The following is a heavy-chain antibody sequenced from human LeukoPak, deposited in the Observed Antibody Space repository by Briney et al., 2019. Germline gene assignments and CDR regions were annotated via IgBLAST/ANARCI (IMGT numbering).Heavy chain of an antibody. V-gene: IGHV1-2*02. J-gene: IGHJ4*02. CDR2: INPNSGGT. CDR1: GYTFTGYY. CDR3: ARDRYYGSGSYYFDY. D-gene: IGHD3-10*01. Sequence: ASVKVSCKASGYTFTGYYMHWVRQAPGQGLEWMGWINPNSGGTNYAQKLQGRVTMTRDTSISTAYMELSRLRSDDTAVYYCARDRYYGSGSYYFDYWGQGTLVTVSS.